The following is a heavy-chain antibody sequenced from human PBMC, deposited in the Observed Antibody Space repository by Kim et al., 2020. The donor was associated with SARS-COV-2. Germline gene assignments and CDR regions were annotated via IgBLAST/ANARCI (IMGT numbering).Heavy chain of an antibody. V-gene: IGHV1-24*01. D-gene: IGHD6-19*01. J-gene: IGHJ4*01. Sequence: IYAQKFQGRVTMTEDTSTDTAYMELSSLRSEDTAVYYCATTASGWPPRDYWGQGTLVTVSS. CDR3: ATTASGWPPRDY.